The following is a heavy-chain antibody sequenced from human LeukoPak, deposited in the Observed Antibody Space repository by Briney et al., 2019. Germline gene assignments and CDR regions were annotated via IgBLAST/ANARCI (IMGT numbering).Heavy chain of an antibody. Sequence: SVTVSCKASGGTFSSYAISWVRQAPGQALEWMGRIIPILGIANYAQKFQGRVTITAEKSTSTAYMELSSLRSEDTSVYYCARGYYDILIGLDHHFDYWGQGTLVTVSS. CDR3: ARGYYDILIGLDHHFDY. V-gene: IGHV1-69*04. CDR2: IIPILGIA. D-gene: IGHD3-9*01. J-gene: IGHJ4*02. CDR1: GGTFSSYA.